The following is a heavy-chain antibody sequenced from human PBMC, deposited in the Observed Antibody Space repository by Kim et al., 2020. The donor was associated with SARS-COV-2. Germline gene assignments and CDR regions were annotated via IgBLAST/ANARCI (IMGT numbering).Heavy chain of an antibody. V-gene: IGHV1-8*01. J-gene: IGHJ4*02. CDR2: MNPNSGNT. Sequence: ASVKVSCKASGYTFTSYDINWVRQATGQGLEWMGWMNPNSGNTGYAQKFQGRVTMTRNTSISTAYMELSSLRSEDTAVYYCAREDYGSGSITPWGQGTLVTVSS. D-gene: IGHD3-10*01. CDR1: GYTFTSYD. CDR3: AREDYGSGSITP.